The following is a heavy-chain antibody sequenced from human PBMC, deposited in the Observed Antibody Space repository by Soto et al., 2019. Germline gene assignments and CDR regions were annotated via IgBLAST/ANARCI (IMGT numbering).Heavy chain of an antibody. V-gene: IGHV5-51*01. Sequence: PGESLTIFRPCSGYSFTRYWIGWVRQMPGKGLEWMGIIFPGDSDTRYSPYFQGQVTISADKSISTAYLQWSSMKASETAMYYCAGIAVAGTYYYGMDVWGQGTMVTVSS. CDR2: IFPGDSDT. D-gene: IGHD6-19*01. CDR3: AGIAVAGTYYYGMDV. J-gene: IGHJ6*02. CDR1: GYSFTRYW.